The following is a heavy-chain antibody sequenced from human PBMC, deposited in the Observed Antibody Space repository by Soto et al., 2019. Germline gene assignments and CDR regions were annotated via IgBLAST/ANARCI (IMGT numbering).Heavy chain of an antibody. J-gene: IGHJ5*02. CDR2: IYHSGSS. CDR3: ARVPGP. Sequence: SETLSITCAVSGGSISSGGYSWSWIRQPPGKGLEWIGYIYHSGSSYYNPSLKSRVTISVDRSKNQFSLKLSSVTAADTAVYYCARVPGPGGQGTLVTVSA. CDR1: GGSISSGGYS. V-gene: IGHV4-30-2*01.